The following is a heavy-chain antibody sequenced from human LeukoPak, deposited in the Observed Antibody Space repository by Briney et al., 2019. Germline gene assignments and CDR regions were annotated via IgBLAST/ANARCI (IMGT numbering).Heavy chain of an antibody. CDR3: AREIGRGATILHFDY. J-gene: IGHJ4*02. V-gene: IGHV4-30-4*01. CDR2: IYYSGST. CDR1: GGSISSGDYY. D-gene: IGHD3-10*01. Sequence: SQTLSLTCTVSGGSISSGDYYWSWIRQPPGKGLEWIGYIYYSGSTYYNPSLKSRVTISVDTSKNQFSLKLSSVTAADTAMYYCAREIGRGATILHFDYWGQGTLVTVSS.